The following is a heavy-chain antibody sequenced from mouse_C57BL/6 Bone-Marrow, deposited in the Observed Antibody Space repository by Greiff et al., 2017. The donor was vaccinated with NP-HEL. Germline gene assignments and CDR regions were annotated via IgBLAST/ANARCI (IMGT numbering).Heavy chain of an antibody. Sequence: EVKLVESGEGLVKPGGSLKLSCAASGFTFSSYAMSWVRQTPEKRLEWVAYISSGGDYIYYADTVTGRFPISRDNARNTLYLQMSSLKSEDTAMYYCTRGGIYYDYGGFAYWGQGTLVTVSA. J-gene: IGHJ3*01. CDR1: GFTFSSYA. CDR2: ISSGGDYI. CDR3: TRGGIYYDYGGFAY. V-gene: IGHV5-9-1*02. D-gene: IGHD2-4*01.